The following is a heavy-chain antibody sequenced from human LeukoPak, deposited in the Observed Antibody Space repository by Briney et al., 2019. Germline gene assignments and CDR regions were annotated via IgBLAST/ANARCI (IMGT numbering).Heavy chain of an antibody. D-gene: IGHD3-3*01. CDR2: IRSKAYGVTT. V-gene: IGHV3-49*03. Sequence: GGSLRLXCTASGFTFGDYAMSWFRPAPGKGLEWVGFIRSKAYGVTTEYAASVKGRFTISRDDSKSIAYLQMNSLKTEDTAVYYCTRDKDYDFWSGYYTYYYYMDVWGKGTTVTVSS. J-gene: IGHJ6*03. CDR3: TRDKDYDFWSGYYTYYYYMDV. CDR1: GFTFGDYA.